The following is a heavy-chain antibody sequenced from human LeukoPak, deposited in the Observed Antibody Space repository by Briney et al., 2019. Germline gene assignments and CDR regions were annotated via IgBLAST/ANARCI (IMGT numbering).Heavy chain of an antibody. D-gene: IGHD4-17*01. CDR3: ARAQGYGPRTRYWYFDF. J-gene: IGHJ2*01. V-gene: IGHV4-59*01. Sequence: SETLSLTCTVSGGSISSYYWSWIRQPPGKGLEWIGYIYYSGSTNYNPSLKSRVTISVDTSKNQFSLKLSSVTAADTAVYYCARAQGYGPRTRYWYFDFWGRGTLVTVSS. CDR2: IYYSGST. CDR1: GGSISSYY.